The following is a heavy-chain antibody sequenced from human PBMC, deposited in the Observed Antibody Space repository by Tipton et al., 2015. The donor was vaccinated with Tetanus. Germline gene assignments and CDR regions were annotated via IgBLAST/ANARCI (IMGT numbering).Heavy chain of an antibody. V-gene: IGHV3-30*12. Sequence: QVQLVQSGGTVVQPGRSLRLSCVASGFSMRTYGMHWVRQAPGKGLEWVAAISHDGFNQFYADSVKGRFTISRDNIENTLYLQINSLNSDAAPVSYCATERGSYNGMDAWGPGTSFTVSS. CDR1: GFSMRTYG. CDR3: ATERGSYNGMDA. J-gene: IGHJ6*02. CDR2: ISHDGFNQ.